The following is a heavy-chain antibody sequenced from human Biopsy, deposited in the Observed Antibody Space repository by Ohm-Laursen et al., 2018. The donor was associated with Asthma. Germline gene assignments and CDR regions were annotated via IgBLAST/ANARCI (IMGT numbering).Heavy chain of an antibody. Sequence: GTLSLTCTVYGGSFSSNYWSWIRQTPGKGLEWLGATLHRGYTTYNPPPTIRPTLSVDTSKNQFSLRLTSVTAADTAVYYCARGSSSRLSQWELLVSGGKRAHSYYGMDVWGQGTTVTVSS. J-gene: IGHJ6*02. D-gene: IGHD1-26*01. CDR1: GGSFSSNY. CDR2: TLHRGYT. CDR3: ARGSSSRLSQWELLVSGGKRAHSYYGMDV. V-gene: IGHV4-34*01.